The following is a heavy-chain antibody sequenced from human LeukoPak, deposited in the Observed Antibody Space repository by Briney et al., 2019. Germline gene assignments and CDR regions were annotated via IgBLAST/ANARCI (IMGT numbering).Heavy chain of an antibody. CDR3: AKPGPVPSGFDS. CDR1: GFTFSTYA. CDR2: ISDSGGSA. J-gene: IGHJ4*02. Sequence: GGSLRLSCAASGFTFSTYAMNWVRQAPGKGLEWVSGISDSGGSAYYADSVKGRFTISRDNSKNTLYLQMNSLRGEDTAAYYCAKPGPVPSGFDSWGQGTLVTISS. V-gene: IGHV3-23*01.